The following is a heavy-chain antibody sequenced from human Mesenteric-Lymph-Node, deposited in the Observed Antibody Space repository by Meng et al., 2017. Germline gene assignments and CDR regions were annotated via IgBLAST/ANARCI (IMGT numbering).Heavy chain of an antibody. Sequence: QVHPQQGGAGWLNPSEPLAPPFAVYGGSFSGYYWSWIRQPPGKGLEWIGEINHSGSTNYNPSLKSRVTISVDTSKNQFSLKLSSVTAADTAVYYCARGRLWFGELFPRTNWFDPWGQGTLVTVSS. J-gene: IGHJ5*02. CDR3: ARGRLWFGELFPRTNWFDP. CDR1: GGSFSGYY. V-gene: IGHV4-34*01. D-gene: IGHD3-10*01. CDR2: INHSGST.